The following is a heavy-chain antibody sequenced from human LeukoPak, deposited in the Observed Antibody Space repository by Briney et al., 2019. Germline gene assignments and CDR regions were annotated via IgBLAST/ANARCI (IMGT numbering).Heavy chain of an antibody. D-gene: IGHD3-16*02. J-gene: IGHJ5*02. CDR1: GGSISSSSYY. V-gene: IGHV4-39*01. Sequence: SETLSLTCTVSGGSISSSSYYWGWIRQPPGKGLEWIGSIYYSGSTYYNPSLKSRVTISVDTSKNQFSLKLSSVTAADTAVYYCARHMGREGELSSPWGQGTLVTVSS. CDR3: ARHMGREGELSSP. CDR2: IYYSGST.